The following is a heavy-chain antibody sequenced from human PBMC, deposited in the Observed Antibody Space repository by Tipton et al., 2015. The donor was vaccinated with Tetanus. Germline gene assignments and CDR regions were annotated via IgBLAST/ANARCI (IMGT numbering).Heavy chain of an antibody. CDR1: GFIFSNYA. D-gene: IGHD6-25*01. J-gene: IGHJ4*02. V-gene: IGHV3-21*01. CDR2: ISSTSRYI. Sequence: SLRLSCSVSGFIFSNYAMNWVRQAPGRGLEWVSSISSTSRYINYAGSVRGRFTISRDNAKNSLFLEMNSLSADDTAVYYCVSGSALDYWGQGTLITVSS. CDR3: VSGSALDY.